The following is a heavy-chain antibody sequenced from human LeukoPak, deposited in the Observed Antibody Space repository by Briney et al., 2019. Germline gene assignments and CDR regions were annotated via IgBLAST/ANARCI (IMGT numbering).Heavy chain of an antibody. CDR3: ARRRYYDATGYLD. Sequence: SETLSLTCTISGGSISSSSYYWDWIRQYPGKGLEWLGTIYYSGSTYYNASLKSRLFISVDTSNNQFSLRLSFVTSADTAVYYCARRRYYDATGYLDWGQGTLITVSS. CDR2: IYYSGST. D-gene: IGHD3-22*01. V-gene: IGHV4-39*01. CDR1: GGSISSSSYY. J-gene: IGHJ1*01.